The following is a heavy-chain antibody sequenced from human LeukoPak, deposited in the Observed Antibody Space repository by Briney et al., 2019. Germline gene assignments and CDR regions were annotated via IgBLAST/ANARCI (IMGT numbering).Heavy chain of an antibody. CDR3: ATLGLLRGAGFNLATHFDY. V-gene: IGHV4-39*01. CDR1: GVSISNNYFY. J-gene: IGHJ4*02. D-gene: IGHD1-26*01. CDR2: VHYTGST. Sequence: SETLSLTCTVSGVSISNNYFYWAWIRQPPGKGLELIGYVHYTGSTFYNSSLKSRVTISADTSQNQFSLSLTSVTAADTAVYYCATLGLLRGAGFNLATHFDYWGRGTLVAVSS.